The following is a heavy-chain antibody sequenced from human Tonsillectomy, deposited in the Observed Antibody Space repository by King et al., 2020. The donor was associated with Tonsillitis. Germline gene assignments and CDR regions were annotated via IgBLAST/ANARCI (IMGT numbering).Heavy chain of an antibody. CDR2: FDYSGST. D-gene: IGHD6-19*01. J-gene: IGHJ4*02. CDR3: AGDRGTSASYKTFDY. V-gene: IGHV4-59*01. CDR1: GGSIGSYY. Sequence: VQLQESGPGLVKPSETLSLTCTVSGGSIGSYYWSWIRQPPGKGLEWIGYFDYSGSTNYNPSLKSRVTISVDTSKNQFSLTLSSVTAADTAVYYCAGDRGTSASYKTFDYWGQGTLVTVSS.